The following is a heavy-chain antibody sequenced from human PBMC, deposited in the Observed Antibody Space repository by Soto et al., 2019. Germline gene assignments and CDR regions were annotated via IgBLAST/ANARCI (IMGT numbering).Heavy chain of an antibody. CDR3: ARDRPGTTLGYYYYGMDV. CDR2: IWYDGSNK. CDR1: GFTFSSYG. Sequence: GGSLRLSCAASGFTFSSYGMHWVRQAPGKGLEWVAVIWYDGSNKYYADSVKGRFTISRDNSKNTLYLQMNSLRAEDTAVYYCARDRPGTTLGYYYYGMDVWGQGTTVTVSS. D-gene: IGHD1-7*01. J-gene: IGHJ6*02. V-gene: IGHV3-33*01.